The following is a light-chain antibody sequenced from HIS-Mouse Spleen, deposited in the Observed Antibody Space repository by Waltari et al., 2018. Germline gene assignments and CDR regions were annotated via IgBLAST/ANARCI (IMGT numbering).Light chain of an antibody. CDR1: NLGSKS. J-gene: IGLJ3*02. Sequence: SYVLTQPPSVSVAPGKTARITCGGNNLGSKSVHWYQQKPGQAPVLVVYDDSDRPSGIPERFSGSNSGNTATLTITGLQAEDEADYYCQSYDSSLSGWVFGGGTKLTVL. CDR3: QSYDSSLSGWV. CDR2: DDS. V-gene: IGLV3-21*01.